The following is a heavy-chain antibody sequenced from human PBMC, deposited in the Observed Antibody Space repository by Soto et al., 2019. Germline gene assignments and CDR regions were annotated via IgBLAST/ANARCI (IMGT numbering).Heavy chain of an antibody. V-gene: IGHV3-21*01. CDR2: ISSSSNNI. J-gene: IGHJ1*01. D-gene: IGHD3-3*01. CDR3: ARSRSWSGTAYFQH. Sequence: EVQLVESGGGLVKPGGSLRLSCAASGFTFSSYSMNWVRQAPGKGLEWVSSISSSSNNIYYADSVKGRFTISRDSAKNSLFLQMNSLRAEDTAVYYCARSRSWSGTAYFQHWGQGALVTVSS. CDR1: GFTFSSYS.